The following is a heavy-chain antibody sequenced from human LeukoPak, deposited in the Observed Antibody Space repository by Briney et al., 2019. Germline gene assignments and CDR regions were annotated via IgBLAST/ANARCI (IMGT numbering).Heavy chain of an antibody. J-gene: IGHJ4*02. CDR3: ARDLSSTSNWEFDY. D-gene: IGHD7-27*01. CDR2: INPNSGGT. Sequence: ASVKVSCKASEYTLIDFFIHWVRQAPGQGLEWMGRINPNSGGTEYPPNFQGRVTMTRDTSISATYMELNRLTSDDTAVYYCARDLSSTSNWEFDYWGQGTLVTVSS. V-gene: IGHV1-2*06. CDR1: EYTLIDFF.